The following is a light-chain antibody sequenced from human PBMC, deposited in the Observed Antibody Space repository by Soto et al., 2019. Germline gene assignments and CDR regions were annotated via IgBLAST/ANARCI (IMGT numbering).Light chain of an antibody. J-gene: IGKJ4*01. CDR1: QTISSW. CDR3: QQYNSFHS. CDR2: GAS. Sequence: DIQLTQSPSTLSGSVGDRVTITCRASQTISSWLAWYQQKPGKAPKLLIHGASSLQSGVPSRFSGSGSGTEFTLTISSLQPDDFATYYCQQYNSFHSFGGGTKVDIK. V-gene: IGKV1-5*01.